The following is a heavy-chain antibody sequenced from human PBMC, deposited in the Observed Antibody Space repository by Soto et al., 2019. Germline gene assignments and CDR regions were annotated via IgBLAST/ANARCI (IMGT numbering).Heavy chain of an antibody. CDR1: GFTFSSYA. D-gene: IGHD3-9*01. CDR3: AKGGYDILTGYYRGNWFDP. V-gene: IGHV3-23*01. Sequence: GGSLRLSCAASGFTFSSYAMSWVRQAPGKGLEWVSAISGSGGSTYYADSVKGRFTISRDNSKNTLYLQMNSLRAEDTAVYYCAKGGYDILTGYYRGNWFDPWGQGTLVTVSS. CDR2: ISGSGGST. J-gene: IGHJ5*02.